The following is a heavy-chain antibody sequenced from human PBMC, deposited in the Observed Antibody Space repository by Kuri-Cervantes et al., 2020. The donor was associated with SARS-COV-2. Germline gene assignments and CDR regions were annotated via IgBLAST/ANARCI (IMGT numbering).Heavy chain of an antibody. CDR2: ISGSGGST. V-gene: IGHV3-23*01. J-gene: IGHJ4*02. Sequence: ESLKISCAASGFTFSSYAMSWVRQAPGKGLEWVSAISGSGGSTYYADSVKGRFTISRDNSKNTLYLQMNSLRAEDTAVYYCAKDRRWVGAEKYYFDYWGQGTLVTGSS. CDR1: GFTFSSYA. D-gene: IGHD1-26*01. CDR3: AKDRRWVGAEKYYFDY.